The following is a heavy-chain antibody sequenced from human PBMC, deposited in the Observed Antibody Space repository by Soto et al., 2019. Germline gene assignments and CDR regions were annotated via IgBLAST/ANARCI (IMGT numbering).Heavy chain of an antibody. J-gene: IGHJ6*02. D-gene: IGHD3-10*01. CDR1: GYTFTSYC. CDR3: ARDLYRGRSYYYYYYGMDV. CDR2: ISAYNGNT. Sequence: ASVKVSCKASGYTFTSYCISWVRQAPGQGLEWMGWISAYNGNTNYAQKLQGRVTMTTDTSTSTAYMELRSLRSDDTAVYYCARDLYRGRSYYYYYYGMDVWGQGTTVTVS. V-gene: IGHV1-18*04.